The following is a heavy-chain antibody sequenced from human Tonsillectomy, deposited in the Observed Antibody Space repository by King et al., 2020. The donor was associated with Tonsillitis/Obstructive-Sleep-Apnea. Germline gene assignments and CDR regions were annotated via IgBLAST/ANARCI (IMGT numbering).Heavy chain of an antibody. CDR2: IYHSGST. J-gene: IGHJ3*02. D-gene: IGHD2-2*01. V-gene: IGHV4-30-2*01. CDR3: ARVGFYCSSAGCYFNAFDI. Sequence: QLQESGSGLVKPSQTLSLTCAVSGGSISSGGYSWSWIRQPPGKGLEWIGYIYHSGSTYYNPSLKSRVTISVDRSKNQFSLKLSSVTAADTAVYYCARVGFYCSSAGCYFNAFDIWGQGTMVTVSS. CDR1: GGSISSGGYS.